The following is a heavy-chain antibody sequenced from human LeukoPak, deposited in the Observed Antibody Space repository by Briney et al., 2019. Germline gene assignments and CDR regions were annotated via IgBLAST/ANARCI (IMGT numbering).Heavy chain of an antibody. J-gene: IGHJ4*02. CDR2: IYYSGST. D-gene: IGHD2-15*01. Sequence: SETLSLTCTVSGGSVSSGTYYWSWVRQPPGKGLEWMGYIYYSGSTNYNPSLKSRVTISADTSKNQFSLKLSSVTAADTAVYYCARVSFLGYCSGGSCYLDYWGQGTLVTVSS. CDR1: GGSVSSGTYY. CDR3: ARVSFLGYCSGGSCYLDY. V-gene: IGHV4-61*01.